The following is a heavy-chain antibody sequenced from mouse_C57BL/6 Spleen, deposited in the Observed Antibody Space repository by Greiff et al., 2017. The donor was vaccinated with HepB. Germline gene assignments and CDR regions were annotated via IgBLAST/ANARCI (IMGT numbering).Heavy chain of an antibody. D-gene: IGHD2-5*01. Sequence: VQRVESGPELVKPGASVKISCKASGYAFSSSWMNWVKQRPGKGLEWIGRIYPGDGDTNYNGKFKGKATLTADKSSSTAYMQLSSLTSEDSAVYFCARESPYYSNPYYAMDYWGQGTSVTVSS. CDR3: ARESPYYSNPYYAMDY. CDR1: GYAFSSSW. J-gene: IGHJ4*01. V-gene: IGHV1-82*01. CDR2: IYPGDGDT.